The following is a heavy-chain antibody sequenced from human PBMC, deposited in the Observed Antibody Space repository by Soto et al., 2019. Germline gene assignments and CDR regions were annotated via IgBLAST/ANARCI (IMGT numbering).Heavy chain of an antibody. D-gene: IGHD3-22*01. J-gene: IGHJ2*01. CDR1: GGSIGNFF. CDR2: IYYSGSP. V-gene: IGHV4-59*01. Sequence: SETLSLTCTVSGGSIGNFFWSWIRQPPGKGLEWIGSIYYSGSPNYNPSLKSRVTISVDTSKNQFSLRLSSVTAADSAVYYCARDNYYDGSGYSGYYWYFDLWGRGTLVTVSS. CDR3: ARDNYYDGSGYSGYYWYFDL.